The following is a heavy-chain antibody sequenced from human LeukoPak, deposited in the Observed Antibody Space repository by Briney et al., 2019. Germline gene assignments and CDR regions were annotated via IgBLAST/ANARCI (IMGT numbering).Heavy chain of an antibody. CDR2: INPNSGGT. D-gene: IGHD3-22*01. V-gene: IGHV1-2*02. J-gene: IGHJ4*02. CDR3: ARGQYYDSSGRDY. Sequence: ASVKVCCKASGYTFTGYYMHWVRQAPGQGLEWMGWINPNSGGTNYAQKFQGRVTMTRDTSISTAYMELSRLRSDDTAVYYCARGQYYDSSGRDYWGQGTLVTVSS. CDR1: GYTFTGYY.